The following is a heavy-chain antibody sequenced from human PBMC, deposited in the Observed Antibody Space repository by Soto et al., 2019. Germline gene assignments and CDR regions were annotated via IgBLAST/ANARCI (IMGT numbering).Heavy chain of an antibody. CDR1: GYTFTSYG. V-gene: IGHV1-18*01. Sequence: ASVKVSCKASGYTFTSYGISWVRQAPGQGLEWMGWISAYNGNTNYAQKLQGRVTMTTDTSTSTAYMELRSLRSDDTAVYYCARGNEPAANRGYFQHWGQGTLVTVSS. CDR3: ARGNEPAANRGYFQH. J-gene: IGHJ1*01. D-gene: IGHD2-2*01. CDR2: ISAYNGNT.